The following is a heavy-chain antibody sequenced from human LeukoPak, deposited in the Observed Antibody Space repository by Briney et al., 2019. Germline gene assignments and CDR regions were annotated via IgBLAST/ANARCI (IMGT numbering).Heavy chain of an antibody. V-gene: IGHV3-49*04. CDR3: TRAFWGITMVRANWFDP. J-gene: IGHJ5*01. CDR1: GFTFGDYA. D-gene: IGHD3-10*01. Sequence: PGGSLRLSCTASGFTFGDYAMSWVRQAPGKGLEWVGFIRSKAYGGTTEYAASVKGRFTISRDDSKSIAYLQMNSLKTEDTAVYYCTRAFWGITMVRANWFDPWGQGTTVTVSS. CDR2: IRSKAYGGTT.